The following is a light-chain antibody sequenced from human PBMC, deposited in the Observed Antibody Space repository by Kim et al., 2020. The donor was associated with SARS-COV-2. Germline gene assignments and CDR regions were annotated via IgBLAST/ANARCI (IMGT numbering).Light chain of an antibody. Sequence: ATIKYKSSQSVLYSSSNKNYLSWYQQKPGQPPKLLIYRASTRESGVPDRFSGSGSGTDFTLTISGLQAEDVAVYYCQQYYSTPLTFGGGTKVDIK. CDR2: RAS. V-gene: IGKV4-1*01. CDR3: QQYYSTPLT. CDR1: QSVLYSSSNKNY. J-gene: IGKJ4*01.